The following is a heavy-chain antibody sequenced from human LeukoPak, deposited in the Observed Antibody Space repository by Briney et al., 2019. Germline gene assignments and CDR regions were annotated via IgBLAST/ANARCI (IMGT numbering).Heavy chain of an antibody. V-gene: IGHV3-15*01. CDR1: GFTFSNAW. CDR2: IKSKTDGGTT. D-gene: IGHD3-22*01. Sequence: PRGSLRLSCAASGFTFSNAWMSWVRQAPGKGLEWVGRIKSKTDGGTTDYAAPVKGRFTISRDDSKNTLYLQMNSLKTEDTAVYYCTTDYYDSSGFDYWGQGTLVTVSS. J-gene: IGHJ4*02. CDR3: TTDYYDSSGFDY.